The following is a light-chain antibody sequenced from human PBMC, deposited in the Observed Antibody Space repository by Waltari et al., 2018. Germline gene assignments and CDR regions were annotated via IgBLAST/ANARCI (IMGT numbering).Light chain of an antibody. Sequence: EIVMMQSPGTLFASPGERVILSCRASQSVGRNLAWYQQKPGQAPRLLIYGASTRATDIPGTFSGSGSGTGFTLTISSLQSEDFALYYCQQYYNWPRTFGQGTKVEIK. J-gene: IGKJ1*01. CDR3: QQYYNWPRT. CDR1: QSVGRN. CDR2: GAS. V-gene: IGKV3-15*01.